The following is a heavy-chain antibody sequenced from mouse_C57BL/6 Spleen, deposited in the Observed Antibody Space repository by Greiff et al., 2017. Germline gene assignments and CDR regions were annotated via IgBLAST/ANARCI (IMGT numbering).Heavy chain of an antibody. CDR2: IDPSDSYT. J-gene: IGHJ1*03. Sequence: QVQLQQPGAELVMPGASVKLSCKASGYTFTSYWMHWVKQRPGQGLEWIGEIDPSDSYTNYNQKIKGKSTLTVDKSSTTAYMQLSSLTSEDSAVYYCARKVYYGSSPYWYFDVWGTGTTVTVSS. CDR3: ARKVYYGSSPYWYFDV. V-gene: IGHV1-69*01. CDR1: GYTFTSYW. D-gene: IGHD1-1*01.